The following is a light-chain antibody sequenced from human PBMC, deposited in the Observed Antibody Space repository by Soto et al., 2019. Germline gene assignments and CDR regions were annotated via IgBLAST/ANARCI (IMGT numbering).Light chain of an antibody. Sequence: EVVLTQSPGTLSLSPGERVTILCLASQSVSSTSLAWYQQKPGQAPRLLIYGASTRATDIPARFSGSGSGTDFALTISRVEPEDFAMYFCQQYGSSPGTFGQGTKVDIK. CDR3: QQYGSSPGT. V-gene: IGKV3-20*01. CDR2: GAS. J-gene: IGKJ1*01. CDR1: QSVSSTS.